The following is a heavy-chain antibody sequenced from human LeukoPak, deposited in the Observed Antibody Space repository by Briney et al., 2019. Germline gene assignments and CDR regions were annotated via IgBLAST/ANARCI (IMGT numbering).Heavy chain of an antibody. V-gene: IGHV3-21*01. CDR3: ARDRASGIAVAGTFWFDP. Sequence: GGSLRLSCAASGFTFSSYSMNWVRQAPGKGLGWVSSISSSSSYIYYADSVKGRFTISRDNAKNSLYLQMNSLRAEDTAVYYCARDRASGIAVAGTFWFDPWGQGTLVTVSS. D-gene: IGHD6-19*01. CDR2: ISSSSSYI. J-gene: IGHJ5*02. CDR1: GFTFSSYS.